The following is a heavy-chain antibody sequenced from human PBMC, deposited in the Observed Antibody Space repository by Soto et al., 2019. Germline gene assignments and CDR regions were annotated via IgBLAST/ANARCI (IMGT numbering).Heavy chain of an antibody. J-gene: IGHJ4*02. Sequence: SETLSLTCTVSGGSISSYYWSWIRQPPGKGLEWIGYIYYSGSTNYNPSLKSRVTISVGTSKNQFSLKLSSVTAADTAVYYCASRRPSGWWDYWGQGTQVTVSS. V-gene: IGHV4-59*01. CDR2: IYYSGST. CDR1: GGSISSYY. D-gene: IGHD6-19*01. CDR3: ASRRPSGWWDY.